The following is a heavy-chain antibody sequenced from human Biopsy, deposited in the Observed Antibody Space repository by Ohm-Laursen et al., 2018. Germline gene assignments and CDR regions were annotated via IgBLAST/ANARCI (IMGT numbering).Heavy chain of an antibody. CDR2: VYYSGTT. V-gene: IGHV4-39*01. J-gene: IGHJ5*02. D-gene: IGHD3-3*01. CDR1: GGSITSRTHY. CDR3: ARHDLSDFWSGYPNFFDR. Sequence: SDTLSLTCTLSGGSITSRTHYWGWIRQTPGKGLESIGTVYYSGTTYDNPSLKNRVIISVDTSKNQFSLSLKTVTAADTAVYYCARHDLSDFWSGYPNFFDRWGQGTLVTVSS.